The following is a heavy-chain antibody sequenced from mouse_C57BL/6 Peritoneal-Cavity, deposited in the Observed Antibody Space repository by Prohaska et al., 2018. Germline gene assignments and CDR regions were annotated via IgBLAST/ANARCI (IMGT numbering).Heavy chain of an antibody. V-gene: IGHV1-61*01. CDR2: IYPSDSET. J-gene: IGHJ4*01. CDR3: ACHYDAMDY. Sequence: QVQLQQPGAELVRPGSSVKLSCKASGYTFTSYWMDWVKQRPGQGLEWIGNIYPSDSETHYNQKFKDKATLTVDKSSSTVYMQLSSLTSEDSAVYYCACHYDAMDYWGKGTSVTVSS. CDR1: GYTFTSYW.